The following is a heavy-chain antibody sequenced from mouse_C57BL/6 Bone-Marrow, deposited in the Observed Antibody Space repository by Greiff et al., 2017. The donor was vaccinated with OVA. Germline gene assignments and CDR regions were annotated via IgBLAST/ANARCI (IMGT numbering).Heavy chain of an antibody. V-gene: IGHV5-9-1*02. CDR1: GFTFSSYA. J-gene: IGHJ4*01. Sequence: VKLVESGEGLVKPGGSLKLSCAASGFTFSSYAMSWVRQTPEKRLEWVAYISSGGDYIYYADTVKGRFTISRDNARNTLYLQMSSLKSEDTAMYYCTRWAYYYGSSSYYAMDYWGQGTSVTVSS. D-gene: IGHD1-1*01. CDR2: ISSGGDYI. CDR3: TRWAYYYGSSSYYAMDY.